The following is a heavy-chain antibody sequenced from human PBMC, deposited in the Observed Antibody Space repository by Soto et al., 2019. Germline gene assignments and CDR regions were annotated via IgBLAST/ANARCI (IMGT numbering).Heavy chain of an antibody. D-gene: IGHD4-17*01. V-gene: IGHV4-34*01. CDR1: GGSFSGYY. J-gene: IGHJ5*02. CDR3: ARETYGDYVGYFDP. CDR2: INHSGST. Sequence: SETLSLTCAVYGGSFSGYYWNWIRQPPGKGLEWIGEINHSGSTNYNPSLKSRVTISLDTSKNQFSLKLSSMTAADTAVYYCARETYGDYVGYFDPWGQGIQVTVSS.